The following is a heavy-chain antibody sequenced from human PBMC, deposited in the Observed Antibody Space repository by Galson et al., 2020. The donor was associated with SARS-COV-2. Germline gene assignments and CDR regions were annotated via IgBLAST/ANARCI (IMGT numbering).Heavy chain of an antibody. CDR3: ARRNYDYVWGSLIDY. CDR1: GSSISGPNYH. Sequence: SETLSLTCTVSGSSISGPNYHWNWIRQPAGTGLEWLGRIYATGDTDFNPSLKSRVTISVDTSKNQFSLKLSSVTAADTAVYYCARRNYDYVWGSLIDYWGQGTLVTVSS. D-gene: IGHD3-16*01. CDR2: IYATGDT. V-gene: IGHV4-61*02. J-gene: IGHJ4*02.